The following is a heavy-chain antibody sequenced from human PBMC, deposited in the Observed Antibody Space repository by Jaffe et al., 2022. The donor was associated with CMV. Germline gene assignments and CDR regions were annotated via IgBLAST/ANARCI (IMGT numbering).Heavy chain of an antibody. D-gene: IGHD4-17*01. J-gene: IGHJ4*02. Sequence: QVQLQESGPGLVKPSETLSLTCTVSGGSISSYYWSWIRQPPGKGLEWIGYIYYSGSTNYNPSLKSRVTISVDTSKNQFSLKLSSVTAADTAVYYCAREDDGDYWGRGGFVYWGQGTLVTVSS. V-gene: IGHV4-59*01. CDR2: IYYSGST. CDR1: GGSISSYY. CDR3: AREDDGDYWGRGGFVY.